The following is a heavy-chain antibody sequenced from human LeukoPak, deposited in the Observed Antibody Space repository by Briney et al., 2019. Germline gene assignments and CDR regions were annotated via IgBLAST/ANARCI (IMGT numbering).Heavy chain of an antibody. V-gene: IGHV4-34*01. Sequence: PSETLSLTCAVYGGSFGGYYWSWIRQPPGKGLEWIGEINHSGSTNYNPSLKSRVTISVDTSKNQFSLKLGSVTAADTAVYYCARSLRAAIPGTDYWGQGTLVTVSS. D-gene: IGHD2-2*02. CDR2: INHSGST. CDR3: ARSLRAAIPGTDY. CDR1: GGSFGGYY. J-gene: IGHJ4*02.